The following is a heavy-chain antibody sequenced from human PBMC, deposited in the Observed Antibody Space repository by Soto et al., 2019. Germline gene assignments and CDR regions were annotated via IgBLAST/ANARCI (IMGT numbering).Heavy chain of an antibody. Sequence: EVQLVESGGGLVQPGGSLRLSCAASGFTFSSYDMHWVRQATGKGLEWVSAIGTAGDTYYPGSVKGRFTISRENAKNSLYLQMNSQRAGDTAVYYCARLRYGDYGYYFDYWGQGTLVTVSS. V-gene: IGHV3-13*01. CDR2: IGTAGDT. J-gene: IGHJ4*02. CDR3: ARLRYGDYGYYFDY. D-gene: IGHD4-17*01. CDR1: GFTFSSYD.